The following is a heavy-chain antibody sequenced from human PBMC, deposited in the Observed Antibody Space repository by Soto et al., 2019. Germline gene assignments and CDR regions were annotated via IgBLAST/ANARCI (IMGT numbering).Heavy chain of an antibody. CDR1: GFTFSNAW. D-gene: IGHD3-16*02. CDR3: TTEVEPADYDYIWGSYRQDWFDP. V-gene: IGHV3-15*01. CDR2: IKSKTDGGTT. J-gene: IGHJ5*02. Sequence: GGSLRLSCAASGFTFSNAWMSWVRQAPGKGLEWVGRIKSKTDGGTTDYAAPVKGRFTISRDDSKNTLYLQMNSLKTEDTAVYYCTTEVEPADYDYIWGSYRQDWFDPWGQGTLVTVSS.